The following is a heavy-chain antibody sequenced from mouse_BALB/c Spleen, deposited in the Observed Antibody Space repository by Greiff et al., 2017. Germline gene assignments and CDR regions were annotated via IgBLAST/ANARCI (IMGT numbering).Heavy chain of an antibody. CDR2: ISYDGSN. V-gene: IGHV3-6*02. CDR3: ARDGGFYFAMDY. Sequence: EVKLMESGPGLVKPSQSLSLTCSVTGYSITSGYYWNWIRQFPGNKLEWMGYISYDGSNNYNPSLKNRISITRDTSKNQFFLKLNSVTTEDTATYYCARDGGFYFAMDYWGQGTSVTVSS. J-gene: IGHJ4*01. CDR1: GYSITSGYY.